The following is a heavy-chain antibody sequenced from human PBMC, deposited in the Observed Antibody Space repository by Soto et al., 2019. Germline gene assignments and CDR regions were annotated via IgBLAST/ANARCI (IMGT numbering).Heavy chain of an antibody. J-gene: IGHJ6*02. D-gene: IGHD3-3*01. Sequence: GSLRLSCTASGFTFGDYAMSWVRQAPGKGLEWVGFIRSKAYGGTTEYAASVKGRFTISRDDSKSIAYLQMNSLKTEDTAVYYCTSFGVVITTYYYYGMDVWGQGTTVTVSS. CDR3: TSFGVVITTYYYYGMDV. CDR2: IRSKAYGGTT. V-gene: IGHV3-49*04. CDR1: GFTFGDYA.